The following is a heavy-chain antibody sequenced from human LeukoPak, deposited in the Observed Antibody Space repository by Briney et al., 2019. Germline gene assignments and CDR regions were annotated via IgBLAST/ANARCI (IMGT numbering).Heavy chain of an antibody. CDR3: AREAWGTLAVFFY. D-gene: IGHD7-27*01. Sequence: PGGSLRLSCAASGFTFSSYSMNWVRQAPGKGLEWVSSISSSSSYIYYADSVKGRFTISRDNAKNSLYLQMNSMRAEDTAVYYCAREAWGTLAVFFYWGQGTLVTVSS. CDR2: ISSSSSYI. V-gene: IGHV3-21*01. CDR1: GFTFSSYS. J-gene: IGHJ4*02.